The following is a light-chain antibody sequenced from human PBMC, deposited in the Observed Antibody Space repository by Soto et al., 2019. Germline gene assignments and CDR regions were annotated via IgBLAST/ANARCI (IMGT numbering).Light chain of an antibody. CDR3: QQSHSYPPT. J-gene: IGKJ1*01. CDR2: AAS. CDR1: QSISSY. Sequence: DIQITQTPCPLSVSVKYRVTNTCRASQSISSYLNWYQQKPGKAPKLLIYAASSLQSGVPSRFSGSGSGTDFTLTISSLQPEDFATYYCQQSHSYPPTFGQGTKVDI. V-gene: IGKV1-39*01.